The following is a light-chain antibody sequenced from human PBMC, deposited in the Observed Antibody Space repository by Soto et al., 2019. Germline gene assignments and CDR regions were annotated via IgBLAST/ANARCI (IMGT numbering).Light chain of an antibody. V-gene: IGKV3-20*01. CDR3: QQYGTSLRWT. CDR2: GAS. Sequence: IVLTQSPATLSLSPGKRATLSCRASQNISNYLIWYQQKPGQAPRLLIYGASSRATGIPDRFSASGSGTEFTLTIYRLEPEDFAVYYCQQYGTSLRWTFGQGTKVDIK. J-gene: IGKJ1*01. CDR1: QNISNY.